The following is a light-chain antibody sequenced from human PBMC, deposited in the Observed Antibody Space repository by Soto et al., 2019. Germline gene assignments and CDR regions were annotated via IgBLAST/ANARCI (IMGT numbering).Light chain of an antibody. CDR2: EVT. CDR1: SGHIGSYNR. Sequence: QSALTQPASVSGSPGQSITIPCTGTSGHIGSYNRVSWYQQHPGKAPKLIIYEVTDRPSGVSNRFSGSKSGNTASLTISGLQAEDEAEYYCSSYSNISTRACVFGTGTKVTVL. CDR3: SSYSNISTRACV. J-gene: IGLJ1*01. V-gene: IGLV2-14*01.